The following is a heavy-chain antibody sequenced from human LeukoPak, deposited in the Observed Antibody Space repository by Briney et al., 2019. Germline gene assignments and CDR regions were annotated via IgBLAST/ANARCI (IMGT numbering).Heavy chain of an antibody. V-gene: IGHV3-15*01. CDR3: RYFLSHFDY. Sequence: PGGSLRLSCSASGFTFSDAWMSWVRQAPGKGLEWVGRIKSRSDGGTTDYAAPVKGRFTISRDASKNTLYLQMSSLRAEDTAVYYCRYFLSHFDYWGLGTLVTVSS. D-gene: IGHD2/OR15-2a*01. CDR1: GFTFSDAW. CDR2: IKSRSDGGTT. J-gene: IGHJ4*02.